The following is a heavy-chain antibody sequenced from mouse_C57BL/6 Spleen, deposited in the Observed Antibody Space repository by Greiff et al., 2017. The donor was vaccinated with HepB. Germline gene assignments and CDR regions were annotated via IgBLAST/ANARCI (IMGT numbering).Heavy chain of an antibody. CDR1: GFTFSDYG. CDR3: ARPRNRDYYARDY. Sequence: EVMLVESGGGLVKPGGSLKLSCAASGFTFSDYGMHWVRQAPEKGLEWVAYISSGSSTIYYADTVKGRFTISRDNAKNTLFLQMTSLRSEDTAMFYCARPRNRDYYARDYWGQGTSVTVSS. V-gene: IGHV5-17*01. D-gene: IGHD2-14*01. CDR2: ISSGSSTI. J-gene: IGHJ4*01.